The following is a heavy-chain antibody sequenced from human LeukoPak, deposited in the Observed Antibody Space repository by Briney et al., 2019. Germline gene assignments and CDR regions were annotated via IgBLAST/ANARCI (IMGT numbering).Heavy chain of an antibody. CDR3: ARVGFTTSWSNFDY. J-gene: IGHJ4*02. Sequence: VASVKVSCKAGGYNFPAYFVHWVRQAPGQGLEWMGRINPSGGDTNYAQKFQGRVTMASDTSISTAYMELSSLISDDTAVYYCARVGFTTSWSNFDYWGQGTLVTVSS. D-gene: IGHD2-2*01. CDR1: GYNFPAYF. CDR2: INPSGGDT. V-gene: IGHV1-2*06.